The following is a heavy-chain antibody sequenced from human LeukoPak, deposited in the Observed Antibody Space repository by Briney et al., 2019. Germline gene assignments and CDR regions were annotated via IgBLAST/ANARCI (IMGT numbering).Heavy chain of an antibody. CDR2: IYYSGST. D-gene: IGHD3-3*02. CDR3: AKSIFGVVMGVGRSFDI. J-gene: IGHJ3*02. CDR1: GGSLSSSSYY. V-gene: IGHV4-39*07. Sequence: PSVTLSLTCTVSGGSLSSSSYYWGWIRQPPGKGLGRLGSIYYSGSTYYNPSLKSRVTISVDTSKTQFSLKLSSVTAADTAVYYCAKSIFGVVMGVGRSFDIWGQGTMVTVSS.